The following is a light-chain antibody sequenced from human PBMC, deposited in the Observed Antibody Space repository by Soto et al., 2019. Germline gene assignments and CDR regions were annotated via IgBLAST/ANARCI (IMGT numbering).Light chain of an antibody. CDR2: GAS. CDR1: QGVGSN. CDR3: QQYDAWPPGT. J-gene: IGKJ1*01. Sequence: EMLMTQSPATLSVSPGERATLSCRASQGVGSNLAWYQQKPGQAPRLLIYGASTRATGIPARFSGSGSGTEFTLTISGLKSEDFAVYYCQQYDAWPPGTFGQGTKVEIK. V-gene: IGKV3-15*01.